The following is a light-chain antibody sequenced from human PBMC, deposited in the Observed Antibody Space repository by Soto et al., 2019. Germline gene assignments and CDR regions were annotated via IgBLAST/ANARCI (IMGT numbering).Light chain of an antibody. J-gene: IGKJ1*01. V-gene: IGKV3D-15*01. CDR1: QSVDIN. CDR2: GAS. CDR3: HQRQSWPRT. Sequence: EIVRTQYPATLSVSPGERVSLACRASQSVDINLAWYQQKPGQAPRLLIYGASSRAAGIPARFSASGTGTDFTLTISDVQPEDFAVYYCHQRQSWPRTFGQGTKVDIK.